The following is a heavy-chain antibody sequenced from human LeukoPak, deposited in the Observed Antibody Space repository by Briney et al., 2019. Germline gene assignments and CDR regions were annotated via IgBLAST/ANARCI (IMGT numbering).Heavy chain of an antibody. J-gene: IGHJ3*02. CDR3: TFSSYGDHVGVDAFDM. V-gene: IGHV3-74*01. CDR2: INRDGSRS. D-gene: IGHD4-17*01. Sequence: GGCLRLSCAASGFTFSTYWMHWVRQAPGKGLVWVSRINRDGSRSGYADSVKGRFTISRDNAKNTVYLLMNSLSAEDTSMYYCTFSSYGDHVGVDAFDMWGQGTMVTVSS. CDR1: GFTFSTYW.